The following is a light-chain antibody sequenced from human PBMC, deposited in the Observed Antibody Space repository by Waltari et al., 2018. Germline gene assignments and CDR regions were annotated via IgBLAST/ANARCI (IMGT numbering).Light chain of an antibody. CDR2: DAS. CDR3: QKYGTLPAT. J-gene: IGKJ1*01. CDR1: QSVSRT. Sequence: EIVLTPSPGTLSLSPGERATLSCRASQSVSRTLAWYQQKPGQAPRLLIYDASSRATVIPDRCSGSGSGTDFSLTISRLEPEDFAVYYCQKYGTLPATFGQGTKVEIK. V-gene: IGKV3-20*01.